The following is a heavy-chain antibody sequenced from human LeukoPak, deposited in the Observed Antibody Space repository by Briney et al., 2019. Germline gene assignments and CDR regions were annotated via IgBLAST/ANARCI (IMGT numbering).Heavy chain of an antibody. CDR1: GFTFSSYG. CDR2: ISYDGSNK. J-gene: IGHJ4*02. V-gene: IGHV3-30*18. Sequence: PGGSLRLSCAASGFTFSSYGMHWVRQAPGKGLEWVAVISYDGSNKYYADSVKGRFTIPRDNSKNTLYLQMNSLRAEDTAVYYCAKGSSRKYFDYWGQGTLVTVSS. CDR3: AKGSSRKYFDY. D-gene: IGHD6-19*01.